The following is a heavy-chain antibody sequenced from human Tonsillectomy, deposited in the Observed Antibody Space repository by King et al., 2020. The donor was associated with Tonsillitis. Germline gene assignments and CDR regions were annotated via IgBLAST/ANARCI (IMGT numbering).Heavy chain of an antibody. CDR1: GFTFSSYG. D-gene: IGHD1-26*01. V-gene: IGHV3-30*18. CDR2: ISYDGSNK. J-gene: IGHJ6*03. CDR3: AKDHGSGSYYYYYMDV. Sequence: VQLVESGGGVVQPGRSLRLSCAASGFTFSSYGMHWVRQAPGKGLEWVAVISYDGSNKYYADSVKGRFTISRDNSKNTLYLQMNSLRAEDTAVYYCAKDHGSGSYYYYYMDV.